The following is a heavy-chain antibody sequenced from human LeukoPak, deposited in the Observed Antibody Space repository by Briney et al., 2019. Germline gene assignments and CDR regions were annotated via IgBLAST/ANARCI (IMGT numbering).Heavy chain of an antibody. V-gene: IGHV3-53*01. CDR1: EITVSDNY. D-gene: IGHD2-15*01. Sequence: GGSLRLSCAASEITVSDNYMSWVRQAPGKGLEWVSIIYTGGSTYYSDSVKGRFTISRDNSKNTLYIQMNSLRAEDTAVYYCAKGFVVVVSATQSSWFDPWGQGTLVTVSS. CDR2: IYTGGST. CDR3: AKGFVVVVSATQSSWFDP. J-gene: IGHJ5*02.